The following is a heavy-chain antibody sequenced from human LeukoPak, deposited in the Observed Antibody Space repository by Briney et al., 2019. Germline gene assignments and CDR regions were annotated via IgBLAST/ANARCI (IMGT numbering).Heavy chain of an antibody. Sequence: GGSLRLSCAASGFTFSNYWMTWVRQAPGKGLEWVSNIKEDGSQINYVDSVKGRFTIFRDNAKKSLYLQMNNLRGEDTAVYYCARDNSIYDSGWFDAIDIWGQGTMVTVSS. D-gene: IGHD6-19*01. CDR1: GFTFSNYW. V-gene: IGHV3-7*01. J-gene: IGHJ3*02. CDR2: IKEDGSQI. CDR3: ARDNSIYDSGWFDAIDI.